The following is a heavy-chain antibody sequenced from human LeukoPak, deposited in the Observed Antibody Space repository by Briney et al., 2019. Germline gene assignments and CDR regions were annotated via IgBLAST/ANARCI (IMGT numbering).Heavy chain of an antibody. CDR3: ARVQGSSWNDAFDI. J-gene: IGHJ3*02. CDR2: ISSNGGST. V-gene: IGHV3-64*01. CDR1: GFTFSSYA. Sequence: GGSLRLSCAASGFTFSSYAMHWVRQAPGKGLEYVSAISSNGGSTYYANSVKGRFTISRDNSMNTLYLQMGSLRAEDMAVYYCARVQGSSWNDAFDIWGQGTMVTVSS. D-gene: IGHD6-13*01.